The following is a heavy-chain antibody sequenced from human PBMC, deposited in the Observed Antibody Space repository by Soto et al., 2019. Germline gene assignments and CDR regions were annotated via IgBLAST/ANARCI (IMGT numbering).Heavy chain of an antibody. CDR1: GGSIGSFY. CDR3: ARSHSFDGSIYDYYFDL. D-gene: IGHD3-3*02. Sequence: SETLSLTCTVSGGSIGSFYWSWIRQPPGGTLEWIGYIYASGTTTYNPSLESRVTMSVDMPNNEFSLALTSVTAADTAVYYCARSHSFDGSIYDYYFDLWGQGTLVTVSS. J-gene: IGHJ4*02. CDR2: IYASGTT. V-gene: IGHV4-59*01.